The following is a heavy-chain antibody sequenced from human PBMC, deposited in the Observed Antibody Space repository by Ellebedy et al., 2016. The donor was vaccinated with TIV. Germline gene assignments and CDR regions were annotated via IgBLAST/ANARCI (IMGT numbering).Heavy chain of an antibody. Sequence: SETLSLXXTVSGGSMTNDCWSWIRQPPGKGLEWVGYVCHSGSPNNNPSLKSRLTMSLDTSKNQFSLKLSSVTAADTAVYYCVRDFWQHCGGDCTGDWGQGTLVTVSP. D-gene: IGHD2-21*02. CDR2: VCHSGSP. J-gene: IGHJ4*02. V-gene: IGHV4-59*01. CDR3: VRDFWQHCGGDCTGD. CDR1: GGSMTNDC.